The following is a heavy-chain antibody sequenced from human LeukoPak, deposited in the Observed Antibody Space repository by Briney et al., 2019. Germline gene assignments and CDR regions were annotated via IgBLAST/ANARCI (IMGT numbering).Heavy chain of an antibody. D-gene: IGHD3-10*01. V-gene: IGHV4-4*07. CDR3: ARETPYTVRGGHYYYGMDV. CDR1: GGSISSYY. CDR2: IYTSGST. Sequence: SETLSLTCTVSGGSISSYYWSWIRQPAGKGLEWIGRIYTSGSTNYNPSLKSRVTMSVDTSKNQFSLKLSSVTAADTAVYYCARETPYTVRGGHYYYGMDVWGKGSTVTVSS. J-gene: IGHJ6*04.